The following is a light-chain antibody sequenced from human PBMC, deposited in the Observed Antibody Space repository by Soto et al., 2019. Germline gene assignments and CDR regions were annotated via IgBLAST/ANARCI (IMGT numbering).Light chain of an antibody. Sequence: QSALTQPASVSGSPGQSLTISCTGTSSDVGGYNYVSWYQQHPGKAPKLMIYEVSNRPSGVSNRFSGSKSGNTASLTISGLQAEDETDYYCSSYPSSSTLVFGGGTKLTVL. CDR3: SSYPSSSTLV. J-gene: IGLJ2*01. CDR1: SSDVGGYNY. CDR2: EVS. V-gene: IGLV2-14*01.